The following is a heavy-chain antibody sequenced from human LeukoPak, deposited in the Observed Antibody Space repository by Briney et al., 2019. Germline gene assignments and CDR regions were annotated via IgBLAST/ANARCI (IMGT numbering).Heavy chain of an antibody. CDR1: GGSISSGDYY. D-gene: IGHD3-3*01. J-gene: IGHJ4*02. CDR3: ARGLKYYDFWSGPYYFDY. Sequence: PSETLSLTCTVSGGSISSGDYYWSWIRQPPGKGLEWIGYIYYSGSTYYNPSLKSRVTISVDTSKNQFSLKLSSVTAADTAVYYCARGLKYYDFWSGPYYFDYWGQGTLVTVSS. CDR2: IYYSGST. V-gene: IGHV4-30-4*08.